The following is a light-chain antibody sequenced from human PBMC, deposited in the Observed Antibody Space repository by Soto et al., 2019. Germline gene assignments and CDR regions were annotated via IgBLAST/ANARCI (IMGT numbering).Light chain of an antibody. CDR1: ESVSGSY. CDR3: QQYGRT. CDR2: GAS. Sequence: VLTQSPGTLSLSPGEGAALSCRASESVSGSYIAWYQQKVGQSPRLLIYGASNRATGIPDRFSGSGSGTDFTLTISRLEPEDFAMYYCQQYGRTFGLGTKVDIK. J-gene: IGKJ1*01. V-gene: IGKV3-20*01.